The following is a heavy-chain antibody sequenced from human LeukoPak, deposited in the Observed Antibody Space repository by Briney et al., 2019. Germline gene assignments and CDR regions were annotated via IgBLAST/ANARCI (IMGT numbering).Heavy chain of an antibody. CDR2: INHSGST. CDR3: ARGLKEDLDY. Sequence: SETLSLTCAVYGGSFSGYYWSWIRQPPGKGLEWIGEINHSGSTNYNPSLKSRVTISVDTPKNLFSPKLSSVTAADTAVYYCARGLKEDLDYWGQGTLVTVSS. V-gene: IGHV4-34*01. J-gene: IGHJ4*02. CDR1: GGSFSGYY.